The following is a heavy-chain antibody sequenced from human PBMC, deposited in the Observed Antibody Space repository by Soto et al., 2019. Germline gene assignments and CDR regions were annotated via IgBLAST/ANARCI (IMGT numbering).Heavy chain of an antibody. CDR3: ARDFFDSSDYTTNWFDP. CDR2: IYHTGNA. Sequence: PSETLSLTCSVSGDSISNSRFYWAWIRQPPGEGLEWIGSIYHTGNAYYNPSLKSRVTISVYTSKNQFSLKLTSVTAADAALYYCARDFFDSSDYTTNWFDPWGQGTLVTVSS. V-gene: IGHV4-39*01. CDR1: GDSISNSRFY. D-gene: IGHD3-22*01. J-gene: IGHJ5*02.